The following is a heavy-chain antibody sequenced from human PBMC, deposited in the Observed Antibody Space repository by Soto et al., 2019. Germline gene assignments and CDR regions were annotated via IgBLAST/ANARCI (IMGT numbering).Heavy chain of an antibody. Sequence: SFQASVSRFTNFALHCVRRAPLQRLEWMGGIHTGIDEKKCAQKFQSRVSISRKTSARTAYLEVRTLKSEDSAVYFCARGTSGFLEYWGQETRVSVSS. CDR1: VSRFTNFA. CDR2: IHTGIDEK. V-gene: IGHV1-3*04. J-gene: IGHJ4*02. D-gene: IGHD1-1*01. CDR3: ARGTSGFLEY.